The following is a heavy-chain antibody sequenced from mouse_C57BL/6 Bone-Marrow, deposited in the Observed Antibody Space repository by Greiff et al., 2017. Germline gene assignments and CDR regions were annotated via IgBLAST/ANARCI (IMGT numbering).Heavy chain of an antibody. J-gene: IGHJ1*03. D-gene: IGHD1-1*01. CDR3: THYGSSFYWYFDV. V-gene: IGHV1-5*01. Sequence: VQLQQSGTVLARPGASVKMSCKTSGYTFTSYWMHWVKQRPGQGLEWIGAIYPGNSDTSYNQKFKGKAKLTAVTSASTAYMELSSLTNADSAVYYCTHYGSSFYWYFDVWGTGTTVTVSS. CDR1: GYTFTSYW. CDR2: IYPGNSDT.